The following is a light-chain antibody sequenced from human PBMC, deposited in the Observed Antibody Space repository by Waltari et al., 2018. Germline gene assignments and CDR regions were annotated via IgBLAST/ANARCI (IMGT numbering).Light chain of an antibody. CDR2: DND. CDR1: RPNLELHY. CDR3: GTWDSSLTAVV. J-gene: IGLJ2*01. Sequence: QSVLTQPPSVSAAPGQRVPIPCPGKRPNLELHYFFWYRQLPGTAPKLLIYDNDKRPSGIPDRFSGSKSGTSATLGITGLQTGDEADYYCGTWDSSLTAVVFGGGTKLTVL. V-gene: IGLV1-51*01.